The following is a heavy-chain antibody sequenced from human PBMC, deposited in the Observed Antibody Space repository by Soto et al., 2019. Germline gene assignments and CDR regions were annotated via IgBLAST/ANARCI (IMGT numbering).Heavy chain of an antibody. CDR3: ARDVPPRLGGMDV. Sequence: QVQLVQSGAEVKKPGSSVKVSCKASGGTFSSYAISWLRRAPGQGLEWMGGIIPIFGTANYAQKLQGRVTITADESTSTAYMELSSLRSEDTAVYYCARDVPPRLGGMDVWGQGTTVTVSS. D-gene: IGHD5-12*01. J-gene: IGHJ6*02. CDR1: GGTFSSYA. CDR2: IIPIFGTA. V-gene: IGHV1-69*12.